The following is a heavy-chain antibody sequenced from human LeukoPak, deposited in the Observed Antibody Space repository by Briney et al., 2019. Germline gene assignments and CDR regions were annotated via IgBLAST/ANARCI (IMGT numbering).Heavy chain of an antibody. Sequence: PGGSLRLSCAASGFTFSRYAMTWVRHFPGKGLEWVSTINNFGDTTHYADSVKGGFTISRDNSGSILYLQMHSLRAEDTALYYCASQQPPRFYWGQGTLVSVSS. CDR1: GFTFSRYA. D-gene: IGHD5-18*01. CDR3: ASQQPPRFY. V-gene: IGHV3-23*01. J-gene: IGHJ4*02. CDR2: INNFGDTT.